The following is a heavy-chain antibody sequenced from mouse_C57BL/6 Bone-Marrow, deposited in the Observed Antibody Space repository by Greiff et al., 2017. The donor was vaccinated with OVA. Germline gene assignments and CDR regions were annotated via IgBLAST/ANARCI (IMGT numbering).Heavy chain of an antibody. V-gene: IGHV1-82*01. D-gene: IGHD1-1*01. Sequence: QVQLQQSGPELVKPGASVKISCKASGYAFSSSWMNWVKQRPGKGLEWIGRIYPGDGDTNYNGKFKGKATLTADKSSSTAYMQLSSLTYEDSAVYYCARSVTTVVATPMDYWGQGTSVTVSS. CDR2: IYPGDGDT. J-gene: IGHJ4*01. CDR1: GYAFSSSW. CDR3: ARSVTTVVATPMDY.